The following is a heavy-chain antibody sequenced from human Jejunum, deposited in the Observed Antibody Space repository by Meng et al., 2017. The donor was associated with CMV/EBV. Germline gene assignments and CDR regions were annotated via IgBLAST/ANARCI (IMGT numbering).Heavy chain of an antibody. Sequence: ASEYTFTDSYVHWVRQAPGQGLEWLGYLNPYTGDTNYAQKFQGRVSMTRDTPTNTAYMELTRLRSDDTALYYCAKDAGSFLDYYFDFWGQGTLVTVSS. V-gene: IGHV1-2*02. CDR1: EYTFTDSY. D-gene: IGHD3-10*01. J-gene: IGHJ4*02. CDR2: LNPYTGDT. CDR3: AKDAGSFLDYYFDF.